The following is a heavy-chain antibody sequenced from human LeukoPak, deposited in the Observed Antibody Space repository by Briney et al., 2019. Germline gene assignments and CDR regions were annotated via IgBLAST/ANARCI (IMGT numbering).Heavy chain of an antibody. Sequence: PGGSLRLSCAASGFTFSSYAMSWVRQAPGKGLEWVSAISGSGGSTYYADSVKGRFTISRDNSKNTLYLQMNSLRAEDTAVYYCAKGGPYDYIWGSLGDAFDIWGQGTMVTVSS. D-gene: IGHD3-16*01. J-gene: IGHJ3*02. CDR3: AKGGPYDYIWGSLGDAFDI. CDR1: GFTFSSYA. CDR2: ISGSGGST. V-gene: IGHV3-23*01.